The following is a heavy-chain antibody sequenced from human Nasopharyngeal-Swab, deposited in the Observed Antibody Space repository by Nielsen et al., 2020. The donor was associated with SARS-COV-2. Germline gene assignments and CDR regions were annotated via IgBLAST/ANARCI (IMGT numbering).Heavy chain of an antibody. CDR1: GFTFISYC. Sequence: RGSLRLSFAASGFTFISYCLSWVRQAPGKVLEWVANIKQDGSAKYYVDSVKGRFTISRDNAKNSLYLQMNSLRAEDTAVYYCARDGDCSSTSCKPGPIDYWGQGTLVTVSS. CDR3: ARDGDCSSTSCKPGPIDY. D-gene: IGHD2-2*01. V-gene: IGHV3-7*01. CDR2: IKQDGSAK. J-gene: IGHJ4*02.